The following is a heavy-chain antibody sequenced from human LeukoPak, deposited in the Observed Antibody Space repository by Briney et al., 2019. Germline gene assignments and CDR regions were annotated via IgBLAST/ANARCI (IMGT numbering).Heavy chain of an antibody. D-gene: IGHD2-15*01. V-gene: IGHV7-4-1*02. CDR1: GYAFTSYA. Sequence: ASVKVSCKASGYAFTSYAMNWVRQAPGQGLEWMGWINTNTGNPTYAQGFTGRFVFSLDTSVSTAYLQISSLKAEDTAVYYCARDFDELPYYYYYYMDVWGKGTTVTVSS. J-gene: IGHJ6*03. CDR3: ARDFDELPYYYYYYMDV. CDR2: INTNTGNP.